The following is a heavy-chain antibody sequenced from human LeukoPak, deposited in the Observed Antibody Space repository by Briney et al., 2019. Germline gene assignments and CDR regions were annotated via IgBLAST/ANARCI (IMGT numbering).Heavy chain of an antibody. CDR3: ARDTTMVRGVIITNWFDP. CDR1: GYTFTGYY. CDR2: INPNSGGT. J-gene: IGHJ5*02. Sequence: ASVKVSCKASGYTFTGYYMHWVRQAPGQGLEWMGWINPNSGGTNYAQKFQGWVTMTRDTSISTAYMELSRLRSDDTAVYYCARDTTMVRGVIITNWFDPWGQGTLVTVSS. D-gene: IGHD3-10*01. V-gene: IGHV1-2*04.